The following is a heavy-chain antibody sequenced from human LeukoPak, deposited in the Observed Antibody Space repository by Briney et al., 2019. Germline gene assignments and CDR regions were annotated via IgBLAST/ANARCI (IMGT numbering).Heavy chain of an antibody. CDR2: ISGSGSST. CDR3: AKVPDTAMVPFDY. CDR1: GFIFSSYA. D-gene: IGHD5-18*01. Sequence: GGSLRLSCAASGFIFSSYAMTWVRQAPGKGLEWVSGISGSGSSTYYADSVKGRFTISRDNSKNTLYLQMNSLRAEDTAVYYCAKVPDTAMVPFDYWGQGTLVTVSS. V-gene: IGHV3-23*01. J-gene: IGHJ4*02.